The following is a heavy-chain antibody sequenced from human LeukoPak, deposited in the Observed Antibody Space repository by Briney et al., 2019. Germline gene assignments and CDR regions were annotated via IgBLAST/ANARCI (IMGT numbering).Heavy chain of an antibody. Sequence: SETLSLTCAVYGGSFSNYYWSWIRQPPGKGLEWIGEINHSGSTNYNPSLKSRVTISLDTSKNQFSLKLSSVTAADTAVYYCAKEKLPSGYSFLTDYWGQGTLVTVSS. CDR3: AKEKLPSGYSFLTDY. CDR1: GGSFSNYY. D-gene: IGHD5-18*01. V-gene: IGHV4-34*01. CDR2: INHSGST. J-gene: IGHJ4*02.